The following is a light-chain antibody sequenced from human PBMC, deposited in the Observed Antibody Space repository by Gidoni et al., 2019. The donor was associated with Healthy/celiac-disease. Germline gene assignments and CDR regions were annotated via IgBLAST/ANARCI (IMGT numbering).Light chain of an antibody. CDR2: GAS. J-gene: IGKJ1*01. CDR1: QSVSSSY. CDR3: QQYGSSTGT. Sequence: EIVLTQSPGTLSLSPGERATLSCRASQSVSSSYLAWYQQKPGQAPRLLIYGASSRATGIPDRFSGSGSGTDFTLTISRLEPEEFAVYYFQQYGSSTGTFXQXTKVEIK. V-gene: IGKV3-20*01.